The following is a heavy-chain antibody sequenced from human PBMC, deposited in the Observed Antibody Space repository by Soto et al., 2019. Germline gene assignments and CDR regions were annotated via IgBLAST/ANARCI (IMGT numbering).Heavy chain of an antibody. CDR3: ARITSPGYFDS. CDR2: IKQDGSEK. V-gene: IGHV3-7*05. CDR1: GFPFSSHW. D-gene: IGHD1-20*01. Sequence: GGSLRLSCAASGFPFSSHWITWVRQAPGKGLEWVAYIKQDGSEKYYVDSVMGRFTMSRDNTQSSLSLQMNTLRVEDSAVYYCARITSPGYFDSWGQGTLVTVSS. J-gene: IGHJ4*02.